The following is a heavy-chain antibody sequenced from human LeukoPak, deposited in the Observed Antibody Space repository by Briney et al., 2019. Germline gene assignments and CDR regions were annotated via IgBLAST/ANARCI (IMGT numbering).Heavy chain of an antibody. CDR3: ARDPSTYYYDSSSYFGYYMDV. CDR1: GFTFSDYY. CDR2: IGSSSTNT. J-gene: IGHJ6*02. D-gene: IGHD3-22*01. Sequence: PGGSLRLSCAASGFTFSDYYMSWIRQAPGKGLEWVLSIGSSSTNTNYADSVKGRFTISRDNAKNSLYLQMNSLRAEDTAVYYCARDPSTYYYDSSSYFGYYMDVWGQGTTVTVSS. V-gene: IGHV3-11*05.